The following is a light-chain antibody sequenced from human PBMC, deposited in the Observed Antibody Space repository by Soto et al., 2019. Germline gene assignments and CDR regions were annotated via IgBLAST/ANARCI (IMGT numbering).Light chain of an antibody. Sequence: DIQMTQSPSTLSASVGDRVTITCRASQSISISLAWYQQKPGKAPDLLIYDASSLLSGVPSRFSGSGSGTDFTLTIASLQPEDFSTYYCQQSDSTPYTFGQGTKVDIK. J-gene: IGKJ2*01. CDR2: DAS. CDR1: QSISIS. CDR3: QQSDSTPYT. V-gene: IGKV1-39*01.